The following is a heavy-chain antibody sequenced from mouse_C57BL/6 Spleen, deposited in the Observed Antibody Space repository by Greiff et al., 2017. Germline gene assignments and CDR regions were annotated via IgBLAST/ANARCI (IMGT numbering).Heavy chain of an antibody. D-gene: IGHD2-12*01. CDR2: IDPETGGT. V-gene: IGHV1-15*01. Sequence: QVQLKESGAELVRPGASVTLSCKASGYTFTDYEMHWVKQTPVHGLEWIGAIDPETGGTAYNQKFKGKAILTADKSSSTAYMELRSLTSEDSAVYYCTSPVTTRGRYFDYWGQGTTLTVSS. J-gene: IGHJ2*01. CDR1: GYTFTDYE. CDR3: TSPVTTRGRYFDY.